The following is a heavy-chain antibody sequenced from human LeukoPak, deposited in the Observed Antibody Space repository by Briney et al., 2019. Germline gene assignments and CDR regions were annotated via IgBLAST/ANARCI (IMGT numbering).Heavy chain of an antibody. V-gene: IGHV3-21*01. J-gene: IGHJ5*02. Sequence: PGRSLRLSCAASGFTSSTSAMNWVPQVPGKGLEGVSSIDYDSSHIYYAASGRARFTISRDNAKNTFYLQMDTRRAEDTAFYYCVRDPSNSGNWFDLCGQGTLVTVSS. D-gene: IGHD4-11*01. CDR2: IDYDSSHI. CDR1: GFTSSTSA. CDR3: VRDPSNSGNWFDL.